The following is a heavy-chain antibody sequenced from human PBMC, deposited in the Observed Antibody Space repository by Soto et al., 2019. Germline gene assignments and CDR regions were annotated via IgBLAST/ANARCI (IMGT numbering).Heavy chain of an antibody. V-gene: IGHV3-21*01. J-gene: IGHJ6*02. CDR3: ARVTSHYDILTGYYYYYYGMDV. D-gene: IGHD3-9*01. CDR1: GFTFSSYS. Sequence: EVQLVESGGGLVKPGGSLRLYCAASGFTFSSYSMNWVRQAPGKGLEWVSSISSSSSYIYYADSVKGRFTISRDNAKNSLYLQMNSLRAEDTAVYYCARVTSHYDILTGYYYYYYGMDVWGQGTTVTVSS. CDR2: ISSSSSYI.